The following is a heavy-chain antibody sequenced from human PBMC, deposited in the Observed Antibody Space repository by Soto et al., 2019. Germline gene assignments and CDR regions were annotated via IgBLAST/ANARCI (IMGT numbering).Heavy chain of an antibody. CDR2: VSIGGST. D-gene: IGHD2-15*01. CDR3: AKRRGAGGHFDY. Sequence: LSLPCAASGFTFSSYAMGWVRQGPGKGLEWVAVVSIGGSTHYADSVRGRFTISRDNSKNTLSLQMNSLTAEDTAVYFCAKRRGAGGHFDYWGQGALVTVSS. CDR1: GFTFSSYA. V-gene: IGHV3-23*01. J-gene: IGHJ4*02.